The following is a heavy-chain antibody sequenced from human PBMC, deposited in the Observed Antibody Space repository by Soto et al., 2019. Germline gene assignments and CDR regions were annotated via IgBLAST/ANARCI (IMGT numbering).Heavy chain of an antibody. Sequence: VGALRLSSAASGLTFSTYWMHWVRQAPGKGMVWVSRRKGDESQINYADSVEGRFTVSRDNAKNTLSLQINSLRADDSAVYYCARGALRAYYLDYWGQGALVTVSS. CDR3: ARGALRAYYLDY. CDR1: GLTFSTYW. CDR2: RKGDESQI. V-gene: IGHV3-74*01. D-gene: IGHD3-10*01. J-gene: IGHJ4*02.